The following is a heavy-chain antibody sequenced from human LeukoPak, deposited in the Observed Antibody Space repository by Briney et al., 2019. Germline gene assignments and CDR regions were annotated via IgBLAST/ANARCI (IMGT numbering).Heavy chain of an antibody. CDR3: ARDERGSYYYYGMDV. CDR2: INPNSGGT. CDR1: GYTFTGYY. D-gene: IGHD3-10*01. Sequence: ASVKVSCKASGYTFTGYYMHWVRQAPGQGLEWMGWINPNSGGTNYAQKFQGRVTMTRDTSISTAYMELSRLRSDDTAVYYCARDERGSYYYYGMDVWGQGTTVTVSS. V-gene: IGHV1-2*02. J-gene: IGHJ6*02.